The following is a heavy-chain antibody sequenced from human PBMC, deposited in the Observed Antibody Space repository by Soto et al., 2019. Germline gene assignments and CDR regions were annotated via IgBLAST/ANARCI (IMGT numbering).Heavy chain of an antibody. D-gene: IGHD5-18*01. Sequence: HPGGSLRLSCAASGFTFSSYWMHWVRQAPGKGLVWVSHTNSAGSSTRYADSVKGRFTISRDNAKNTLYLQMNSLRAEDTAVYYCARGGGYSSGPFDYWGQGTLVTVSS. J-gene: IGHJ4*02. CDR2: TNSAGSST. CDR1: GFTFSSYW. V-gene: IGHV3-74*01. CDR3: ARGGGYSSGPFDY.